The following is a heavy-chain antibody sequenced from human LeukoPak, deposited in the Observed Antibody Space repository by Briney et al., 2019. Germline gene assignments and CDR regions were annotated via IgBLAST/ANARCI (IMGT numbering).Heavy chain of an antibody. CDR2: IIPIFGTA. CDR3: ARDSARRSLGIAAAGTVYYGMDV. CDR1: GGTFIIYA. J-gene: IGHJ6*02. Sequence: GASVKVSCKASGGTFIIYAISWVRQAPGQGLEWMGGIIPIFGTANYAQKFQGRVTITADESTSTAYMELSSLRSEDTAVYHCARDSARRSLGIAAAGTVYYGMDVWGQGTTVTVSS. D-gene: IGHD6-13*01. V-gene: IGHV1-69*13.